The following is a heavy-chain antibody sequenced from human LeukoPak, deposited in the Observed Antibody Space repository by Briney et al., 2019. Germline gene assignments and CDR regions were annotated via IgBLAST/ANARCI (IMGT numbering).Heavy chain of an antibody. V-gene: IGHV4-59*01. Sequence: SETLSLTCTVSGGSLSRYYWSWIRQPPGKGLEWIGYIYDIVSTNYNPSLKSRVTISVDTSKNQFSLKLSSVTAADTAVYYCARDLYGSGNYYFDYWGQGTLVTVSS. CDR1: GGSLSRYY. J-gene: IGHJ4*02. CDR2: IYDIVST. CDR3: ARDLYGSGNYYFDY. D-gene: IGHD3-10*01.